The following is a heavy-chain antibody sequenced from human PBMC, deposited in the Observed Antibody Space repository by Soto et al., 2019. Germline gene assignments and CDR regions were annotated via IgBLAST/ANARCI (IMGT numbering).Heavy chain of an antibody. Sequence: GGSLRLSCAASGFTFSSYAMSWVRQAPGKGLEWVSAISGSGGSTYYADSVKGRFTISRDNSKNTLYLQMNSLRAEDTAVYYCAKTLPYDSVRYYYYMDVWGKGTTVTVSS. CDR2: ISGSGGST. V-gene: IGHV3-23*01. CDR3: AKTLPYDSVRYYYYMDV. D-gene: IGHD3-3*01. J-gene: IGHJ6*03. CDR1: GFTFSSYA.